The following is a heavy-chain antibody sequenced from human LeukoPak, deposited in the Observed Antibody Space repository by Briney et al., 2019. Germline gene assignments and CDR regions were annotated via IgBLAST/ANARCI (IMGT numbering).Heavy chain of an antibody. CDR2: INQDGSQK. J-gene: IGHJ3*02. CDR3: ARGHYGLDI. V-gene: IGHV3-7*01. CDR1: GFTISNHW. D-gene: IGHD4-17*01. Sequence: PGGSLRLSCAASGFTISNHWLTWVRQAPGRGLEWVSHINQDGSQKDCVDSVTGRFTISRDNAKNSVYLQVNSLRAEDTALYYCARGHYGLDIWGQGTMVTVSS.